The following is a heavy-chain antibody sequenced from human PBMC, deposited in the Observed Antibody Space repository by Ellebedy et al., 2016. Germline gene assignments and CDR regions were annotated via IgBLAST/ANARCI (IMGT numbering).Heavy chain of an antibody. Sequence: SETLSLXXTVSGGSISSYYWSWIRQPPGKGLEWIGYIYYSGSTNYNPSLKSRVTISVDTSKNQFSLKLSSVTAADTAVYYCAREEGGAFDIWGQGTMVTVSS. J-gene: IGHJ3*02. CDR1: GGSISSYY. V-gene: IGHV4-59*12. CDR2: IYYSGST. CDR3: AREEGGAFDI. D-gene: IGHD3-16*01.